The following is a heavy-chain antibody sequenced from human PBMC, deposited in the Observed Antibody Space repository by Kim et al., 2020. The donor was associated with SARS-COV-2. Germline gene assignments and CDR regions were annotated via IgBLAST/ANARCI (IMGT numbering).Heavy chain of an antibody. CDR2: INHSGST. D-gene: IGHD3-3*01. Sequence: SETLSLTCAVYGGCFSGYYWSWIRQPPGKGLEWIGEINHSGSTNYNPSLKSRVTISVDTSKNQFSLKLSSVTAADTAVYYCARGLLRTIFGVVITPFDY. CDR3: ARGLLRTIFGVVITPFDY. V-gene: IGHV4-34*01. J-gene: IGHJ4*01. CDR1: GGCFSGYY.